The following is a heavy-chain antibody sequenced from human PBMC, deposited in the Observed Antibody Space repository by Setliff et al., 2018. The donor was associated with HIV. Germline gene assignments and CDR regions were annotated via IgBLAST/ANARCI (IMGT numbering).Heavy chain of an antibody. J-gene: IGHJ5*02. V-gene: IGHV4-4*02. CDR1: GDSINTPHC. CDR3: VRNYEWALGT. CDR2: VCQRGGI. Sequence: SETLSLTCAVAGDSINTPHCWSWVRQSLEKGLEWIGEVCQRGGINYNPFLWSRASISMDKPRNYFSLEMASMTAADTAVYFCVRNYEWALGTWGQGLLVTVSS. D-gene: IGHD3-3*01.